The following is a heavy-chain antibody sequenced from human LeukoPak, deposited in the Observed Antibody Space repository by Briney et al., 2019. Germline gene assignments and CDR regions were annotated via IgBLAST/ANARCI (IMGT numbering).Heavy chain of an antibody. D-gene: IGHD2-2*01. CDR3: ARDQSTYYYYYGMDV. J-gene: IGHJ6*02. CDR1: GFTFSSYA. CDR2: XSYDGSNK. Sequence: PGRSLRLSCAASGFTFSSYAMHWVRQAPGKGXXXXXXXSYDGSNKYYADSVKGRFTISRDNSKNTLYLQMSSLRAEDTAVYYCARDQSTYYYYYGMDVWGQGTTVTVSS. V-gene: IGHV3-30*15.